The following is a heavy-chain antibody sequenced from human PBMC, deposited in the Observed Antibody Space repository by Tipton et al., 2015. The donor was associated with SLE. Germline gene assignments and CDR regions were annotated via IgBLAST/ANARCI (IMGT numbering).Heavy chain of an antibody. D-gene: IGHD3-16*01. CDR3: ARMEGMITYGGIAGL. Sequence: TLSLTCDVNGGSFSGYYWSWIRQSPGKGLEWIGEVNHLGTIYYNASLKSRVTISIDTSKSHFSLKLTSVTAADTAVYYCARMEGMITYGGIAGLWGQGTVVTASS. J-gene: IGHJ4*02. V-gene: IGHV4-34*01. CDR1: GGSFSGYY. CDR2: VNHLGTI.